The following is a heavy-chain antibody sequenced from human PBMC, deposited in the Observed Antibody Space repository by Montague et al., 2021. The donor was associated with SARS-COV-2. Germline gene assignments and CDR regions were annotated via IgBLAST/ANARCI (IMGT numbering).Heavy chain of an antibody. J-gene: IGHJ4*02. CDR2: TYYRSKWYN. Sequence: CDISGDSVSSNSAAWNWIRQSPSRGLEWLGRTYYRSKWYNDYAVSVKSRITINPDASKNQFSLQLNSVTPEDTAVYYCARGGWGAPGTGRLFDYWGQGTLVTVSS. V-gene: IGHV6-1*01. CDR1: GDSVSSNSAA. D-gene: IGHD3-10*01. CDR3: ARGGWGAPGTGRLFDY.